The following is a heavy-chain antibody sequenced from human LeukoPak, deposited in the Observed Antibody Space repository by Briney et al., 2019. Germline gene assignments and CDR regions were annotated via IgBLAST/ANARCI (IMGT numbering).Heavy chain of an antibody. CDR1: GFTVSTNY. J-gene: IGHJ4*02. V-gene: IGHV3-66*01. D-gene: IGHD5-18*01. CDR2: MYTLGNT. Sequence: GGSLRLSCAASGFTVSTNYMTWIRQAPGKGLEWVSVMYTLGNTNYADSVRGRFTISRDNSKNTLYLQMNSLRAEDTAVYYCARVPGYSYGFYYFDYWGQGTLVTVSS. CDR3: ARVPGYSYGFYYFDY.